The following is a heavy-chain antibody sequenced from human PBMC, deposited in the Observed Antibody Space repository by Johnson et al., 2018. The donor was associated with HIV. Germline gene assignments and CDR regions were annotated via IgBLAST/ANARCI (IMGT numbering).Heavy chain of an antibody. CDR1: GFSFSSYV. Sequence: VQLVESGGGLVQPGGSLRLFCAASGFSFSSYVMNWVRRAQGKGLEYVASISSNGGRTYFANSVKGRFTISRDNSKNMLYLQMGSLRAEDMAVYYCSRGGELSSIGAFDIWGQGTMVTVS. J-gene: IGHJ3*02. D-gene: IGHD3-16*02. CDR2: ISSNGGRT. CDR3: SRGGELSSIGAFDI. V-gene: IGHV3-64*01.